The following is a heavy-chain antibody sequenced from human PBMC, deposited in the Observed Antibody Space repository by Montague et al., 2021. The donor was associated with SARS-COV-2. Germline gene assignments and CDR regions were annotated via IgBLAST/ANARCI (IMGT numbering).Heavy chain of an antibody. CDR3: ARGGGNSADYYNYTMDV. J-gene: IGHJ6*02. Sequence: SETLSLTCTVSGGSISSYYWTRIRQPPGKGLESIGYIYHNGSTKYNPSLKGRVTISVDTSKNQFSLKLSSVSVADTAVYYCARGGGNSADYYNYTMDVWGQGTTVTVSS. D-gene: IGHD4-23*01. CDR1: GGSISSYY. V-gene: IGHV4-59*01. CDR2: IYHNGST.